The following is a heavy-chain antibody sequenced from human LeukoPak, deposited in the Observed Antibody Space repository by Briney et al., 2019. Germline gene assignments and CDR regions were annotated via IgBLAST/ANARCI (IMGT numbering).Heavy chain of an antibody. CDR1: GYTFTSYY. CDR2: INPSGGST. J-gene: IGHJ5*02. Sequence: ASVKVSCKASGYTFTSYYMHWVRQAPGQGLEWMGIINPSGGSTSYAQKFQGRVTMIRDMSTSTVYMELSSLRSEDTAVYYCARDLDSSSWYKIAVAGNWFDPWGQGTLVTVSS. CDR3: ARDLDSSSWYKIAVAGNWFDP. V-gene: IGHV1-46*01. D-gene: IGHD6-13*01.